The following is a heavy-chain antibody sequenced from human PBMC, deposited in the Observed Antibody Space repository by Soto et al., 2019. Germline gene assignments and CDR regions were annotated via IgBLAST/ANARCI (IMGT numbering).Heavy chain of an antibody. Sequence: SETLSLTCTVSGGSISSYYWSWIRQPPGKGLEWIGYIYYSGSTNYNPSLKSRVTTSVDTSKNQFSLKLSSVTAADAAVYYCARDHLDSKALGGVRWFDPWGQGTLVTVSS. J-gene: IGHJ5*02. V-gene: IGHV4-59*01. CDR3: ARDHLDSKALGGVRWFDP. D-gene: IGHD2-8*02. CDR1: GGSISSYY. CDR2: IYYSGST.